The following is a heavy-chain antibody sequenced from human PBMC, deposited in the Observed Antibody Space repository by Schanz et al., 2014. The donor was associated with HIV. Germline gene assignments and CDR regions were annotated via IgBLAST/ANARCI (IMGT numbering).Heavy chain of an antibody. Sequence: VRLLESGGGVVQPGRSLRLSCAASGFTFSSFGMHWVRQAPGKGLEWVAVTWYDGSNKYYADSVKGRFTISRDNSKNTLYLQMDSLRSEDTAVYYCARGHTSGLFQGGPDSWGQGTLVTVSS. D-gene: IGHD6-19*01. CDR1: GFTFSSFG. V-gene: IGHV3-33*08. CDR3: ARGHTSGLFQGGPDS. CDR2: TWYDGSNK. J-gene: IGHJ4*02.